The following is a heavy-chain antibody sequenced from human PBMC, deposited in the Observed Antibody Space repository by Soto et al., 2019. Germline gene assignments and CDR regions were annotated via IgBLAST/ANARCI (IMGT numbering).Heavy chain of an antibody. CDR1: GGSFGNSA. J-gene: IGHJ4*02. CDR2: VIHVYRTL. CDR3: ATGVIWIGYFTVDS. D-gene: IGHD3-3*01. V-gene: IGHV1-69*01. Sequence: QVLLVQSGAEVKKPGSSVKISCKASGGSFGNSAINWVRQTPGQGLEWLGGVIHVYRTLNYALKFKGRVTITADESTGTAYMTLLSLASNDTAVYYCATGVIWIGYFTVDSWGQGTRVTVSS.